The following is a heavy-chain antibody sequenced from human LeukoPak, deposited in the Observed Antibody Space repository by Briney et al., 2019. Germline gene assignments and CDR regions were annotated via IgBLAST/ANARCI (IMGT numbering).Heavy chain of an antibody. J-gene: IGHJ4*02. CDR1: GFTFSSYT. V-gene: IGHV3-23*01. Sequence: GGSLSLSCATSGFTFSSYTMTWVRQSSGKGLEWVSIINPSGGATFYADSVKGRFTVFRDNSRNTLLLQMQGLRAEDTAVYYCTSQTYKGSARYYSDYWGQGTLVTVSS. CDR3: TSQTYKGSARYYSDY. CDR2: INPSGGAT. D-gene: IGHD1-1*01.